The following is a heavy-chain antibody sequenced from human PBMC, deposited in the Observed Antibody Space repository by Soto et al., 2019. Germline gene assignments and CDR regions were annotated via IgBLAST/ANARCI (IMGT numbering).Heavy chain of an antibody. J-gene: IGHJ4*02. Sequence: GGSLRLSCAASGFTFSSYWMSWVRQAPGKGLEWVANIKQDGSEKYYVDSVKGRFTISRDNAKNSLYLQMNSLRAEDTAVYYCARGGVVDFWSGYSFDYWGQGTLVTVSS. CDR2: IKQDGSEK. CDR3: ARGGVVDFWSGYSFDY. D-gene: IGHD3-3*01. CDR1: GFTFSSYW. V-gene: IGHV3-7*01.